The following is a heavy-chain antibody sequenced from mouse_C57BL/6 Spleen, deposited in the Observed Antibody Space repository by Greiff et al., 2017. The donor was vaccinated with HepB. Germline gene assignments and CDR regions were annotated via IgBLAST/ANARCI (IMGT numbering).Heavy chain of an antibody. CDR2: IYPGDGDT. V-gene: IGHV1-82*01. CDR1: GYAFSSSW. D-gene: IGHD2-5*01. J-gene: IGHJ2*01. CDR3: ARSNYVEDFDY. Sequence: QVQLKESGPELVKPGASVKISCKASGYAFSSSWMNWVKQRPGKGLEWIGRIYPGDGDTNYNGKFKGKATLTADKSSSTADMQLSSLTSEDSAVYFCARSNYVEDFDYWGQGTTLTVSS.